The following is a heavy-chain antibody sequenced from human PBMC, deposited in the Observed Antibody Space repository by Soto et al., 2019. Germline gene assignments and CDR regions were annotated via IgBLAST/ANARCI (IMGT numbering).Heavy chain of an antibody. Sequence: PSETLSLTCTVSGGSVSSGSYYWSWIRQPPGKGLEWIGYIYYSGSTNYNPSLKSRVTISVDTSKNQFSLKLSSVTAADTAVYYCARAPIVVGFYYGMDVWGQRTTVTVSS. CDR3: ARAPIVVGFYYGMDV. CDR1: GGSVSSGSYY. CDR2: IYYSGST. J-gene: IGHJ6*02. D-gene: IGHD2-2*01. V-gene: IGHV4-61*01.